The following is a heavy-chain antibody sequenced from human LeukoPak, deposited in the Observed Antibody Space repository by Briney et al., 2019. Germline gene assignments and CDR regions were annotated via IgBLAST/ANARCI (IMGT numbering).Heavy chain of an antibody. CDR1: GFTFNIFA. CDR2: IGGGDT. J-gene: IGHJ4*01. D-gene: IGHD6-19*01. V-gene: IGHV3-23*01. Sequence: GGSLRLSCATSGFTFNIFAMTWVRQAPGKGLEWVSTIGGGDTYYSGSVKGRFTISRDDSKNTVYLQMNSLRAEDTAVYYCAKGIYSSGWSYFDYWGHGTLVTVSS. CDR3: AKGIYSSGWSYFDY.